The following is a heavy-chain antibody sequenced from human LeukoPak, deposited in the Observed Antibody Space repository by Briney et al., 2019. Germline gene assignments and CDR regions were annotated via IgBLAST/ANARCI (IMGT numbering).Heavy chain of an antibody. CDR3: ARGLWFGESRPYYYDY. CDR1: GGSFSGYY. V-gene: IGHV4-34*01. D-gene: IGHD3-10*01. CDR2: INVSGST. J-gene: IGHJ4*02. Sequence: SETLSLTCALYGGSFSGYYWSWLRQPPRKGLEWIGEINVSGSTNYNPSLRSRVTISVDTSMNQFSLKMRSVPAADTADYYCARGLWFGESRPYYYDYWGQGNLVTVST.